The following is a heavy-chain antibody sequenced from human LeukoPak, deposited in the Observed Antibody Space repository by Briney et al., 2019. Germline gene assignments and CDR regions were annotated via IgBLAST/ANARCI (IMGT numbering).Heavy chain of an antibody. V-gene: IGHV3-33*01. CDR3: ARDRHCVNGVCHSPPGMDV. CDR2: IWFDKNQ. D-gene: IGHD2-8*01. Sequence: GRSLRLSCAASGVLLNGYGLDWVRPAPGKGLEGVADIWFDKNQHFADSVKGRFAISRDNSKNTVYLQINSLRAEDTAVYYCARDRHCVNGVCHSPPGMDVWGQGTTVTVSS. CDR1: GVLLNGYG. J-gene: IGHJ6*02.